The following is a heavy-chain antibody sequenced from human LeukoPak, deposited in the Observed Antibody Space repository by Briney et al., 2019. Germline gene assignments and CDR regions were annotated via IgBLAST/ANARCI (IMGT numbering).Heavy chain of an antibody. CDR3: ARADCITMVRGDICYYYMDV. CDR2: IIPIFGTA. Sequence: GASVKVSCKASGGTFSSYAISWVRQAPGQGLEWMGGIIPIFGTANYAQKFQGRVTITADESTSTAYMELSSLRSEDTAVYYCARADCITMVRGDICYYYMDVWGKGTTVTISS. V-gene: IGHV1-69*13. J-gene: IGHJ6*03. D-gene: IGHD3-10*01. CDR1: GGTFSSYA.